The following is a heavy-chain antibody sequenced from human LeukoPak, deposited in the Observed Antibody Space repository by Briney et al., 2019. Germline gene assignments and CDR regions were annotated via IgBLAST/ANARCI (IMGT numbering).Heavy chain of an antibody. CDR2: IYYSGST. CDR3: ARGASIRVLRYFDWLDY. Sequence: SETLSLTCTVSSGSISSSSYYWGWIRQPPGKGLEWIGSIYYSGSTYYNPSLKSRITISVDTSKNQFSLKLSSVTAADTAVYYCARGASIRVLRYFDWLDYWGQGTLVTVSS. CDR1: SGSISSSSYY. V-gene: IGHV4-39*07. J-gene: IGHJ4*02. D-gene: IGHD3-9*01.